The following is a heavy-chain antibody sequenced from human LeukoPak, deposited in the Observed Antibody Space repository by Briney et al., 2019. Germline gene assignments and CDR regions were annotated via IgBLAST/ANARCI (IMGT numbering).Heavy chain of an antibody. CDR3: ARDHNPIVVVVAATQPLDY. CDR1: GYTFTGYY. D-gene: IGHD2-15*01. CDR2: INPNSGGT. Sequence: GASVKVSCKASGYTFTGYYMHWVRQAPGQGLEWMGWINPNSGGTNYAQKFQGRVTMTRDTSISTAYMELSRLRSDDTAVYYCARDHNPIVVVVAATQPLDYWGQGTLVTVSS. V-gene: IGHV1-2*02. J-gene: IGHJ4*02.